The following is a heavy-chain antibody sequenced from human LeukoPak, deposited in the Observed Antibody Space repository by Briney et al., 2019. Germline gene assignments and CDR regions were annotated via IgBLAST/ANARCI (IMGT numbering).Heavy chain of an antibody. D-gene: IGHD6-6*01. J-gene: IGHJ6*03. CDR2: IYTSGST. CDR1: GGSTSSYY. V-gene: IGHV4-4*07. CDR3: ARARKEARPAPYYYYYYMDV. Sequence: SETLSLTCTVSGGSTSSYYWSWIRQPAGKGLEWIGRIYTSGSTNYNPSLKSRVTMSVDTSKNQFSLKLSSVTAADTAVYYCARARKEARPAPYYYYYYMDVWGKGTTVTVSS.